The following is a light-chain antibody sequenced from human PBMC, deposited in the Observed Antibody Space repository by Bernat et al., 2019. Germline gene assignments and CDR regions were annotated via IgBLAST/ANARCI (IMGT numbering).Light chain of an antibody. V-gene: IGKV3-15*01. CDR1: QSVSSN. CDR3: QQSNNWPPIT. Sequence: EIVMTQSPATLSVSPGERVTLSCRASQSVSSNLAWYQQRLGQAPSLLIYAASARATGIPARFSGSGSGTEFTLTITSLQSEDSALYYCQQSNNWPPITFGQGTRLEIK. J-gene: IGKJ5*01. CDR2: AAS.